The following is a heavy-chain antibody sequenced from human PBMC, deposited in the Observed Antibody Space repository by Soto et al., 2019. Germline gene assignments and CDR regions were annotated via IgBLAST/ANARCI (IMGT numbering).Heavy chain of an antibody. CDR1: GGSISSYY. D-gene: IGHD3-10*01. CDR2: IYYSGST. J-gene: IGHJ6*02. Sequence: SETLSLTCTVSGGSISSYYWSWIRQPPGKGLEWIGYIYYSGSTNYNPSLKSRVTISVDTSKNQFSLKLSSVTAADTAVYYCARGYYGSGSYKRVSYYYGMDVWGQGTTVTVSS. CDR3: ARGYYGSGSYKRVSYYYGMDV. V-gene: IGHV4-59*01.